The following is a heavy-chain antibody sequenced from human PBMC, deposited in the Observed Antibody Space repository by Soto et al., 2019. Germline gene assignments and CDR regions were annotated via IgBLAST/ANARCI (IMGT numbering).Heavy chain of an antibody. D-gene: IGHD6-13*01. V-gene: IGHV1-18*01. CDR2: ISAYNGNT. Sequence: ASVKVSFKASGYTFTSYCISWVRQAPGQGLEWMGWISAYNGNTNYAQKLQGRVTMTTDTSTSTAYMELRSLRSDDTAVYYCARWVYYPPGDYYYGMDVCGQGTTVTVSS. J-gene: IGHJ6*02. CDR3: ARWVYYPPGDYYYGMDV. CDR1: GYTFTSYC.